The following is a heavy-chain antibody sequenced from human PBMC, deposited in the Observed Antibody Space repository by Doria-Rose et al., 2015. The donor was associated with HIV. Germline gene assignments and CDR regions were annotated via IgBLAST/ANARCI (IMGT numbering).Heavy chain of an antibody. D-gene: IGHD1-26*01. CDR2: IFYTGST. CDR1: GGSISHYY. CDR3: ARVLSGTYDY. J-gene: IGHJ4*02. V-gene: IGHV4-59*01. Sequence: QVQLVESGPGLVKPSETLSLTCSVSGGSISHYYWSWIRQPPGKGPEYIGDIFYTGSTNYSPSLKSRVSISIDTSKNKFSLRLSSVTAADTAVYYCARVLSGTYDYWGQGTLVTVSS.